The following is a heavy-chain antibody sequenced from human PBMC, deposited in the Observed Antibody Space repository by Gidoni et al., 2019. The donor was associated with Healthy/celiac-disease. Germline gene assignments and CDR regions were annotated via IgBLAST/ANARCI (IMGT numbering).Heavy chain of an antibody. V-gene: IGHV4-4*02. D-gene: IGHD2-15*01. Sequence: QVQLQESGPGLAKPSGTLSLTCAVSGGSISSSNWWSWVRQPPGKGLEWIGEIYHSGRTNYNPSLKSRVTISVDKSKNQFSLKLSSVTAADTAVYYCARGGLGYCSGGSCLPGWFDPWGQGTLVTVSS. CDR2: IYHSGRT. CDR1: GGSISSSNW. CDR3: ARGGLGYCSGGSCLPGWFDP. J-gene: IGHJ5*02.